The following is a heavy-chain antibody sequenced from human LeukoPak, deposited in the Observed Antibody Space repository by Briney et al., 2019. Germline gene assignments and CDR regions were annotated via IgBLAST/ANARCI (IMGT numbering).Heavy chain of an antibody. CDR2: INHSGST. D-gene: IGHD3-22*01. V-gene: IGHV4-34*01. CDR3: ARIVYYDSSGYEDAFDI. CDR1: GGSFSGYY. Sequence: PSETLSLTCAVYGGSFSGYYWSWIRQPPGKGLEWIGEINHSGSTNYNPSLESRVTISVDTSKNQFSLKLSSVTAADTAVYYCARIVYYDSSGYEDAFDIWGQGTMVTVSS. J-gene: IGHJ3*02.